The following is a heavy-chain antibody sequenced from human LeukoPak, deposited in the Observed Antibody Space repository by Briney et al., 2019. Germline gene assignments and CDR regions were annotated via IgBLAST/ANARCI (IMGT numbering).Heavy chain of an antibody. Sequence: SGTLSLTCAVSGGSISSSNWWSWVRQPPGKGLEWIGEIYHSGSTNYNPSLKSRVTISVDKSKNQFSLKLSSVTAADTAVYYCARVLGRGLPWWYFDLWGRGTLVTVSS. D-gene: IGHD5-12*01. CDR2: IYHSGST. J-gene: IGHJ2*01. CDR3: ARVLGRGLPWWYFDL. CDR1: GGSISSSNW. V-gene: IGHV4-4*02.